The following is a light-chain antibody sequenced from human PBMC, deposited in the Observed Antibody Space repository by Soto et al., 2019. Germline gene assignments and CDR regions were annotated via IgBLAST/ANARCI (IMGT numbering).Light chain of an antibody. J-gene: IGLJ2*01. CDR2: EVS. Sequence: QAVVTQPASVSGSPGQSITISCTGTSSDVGGYNYVSWYQQHPGKAPKLMIYEVSNRPSGVSDRFSGSKSGNTASLTISGLQAEDEADYYCSSYTSSSTAVFGGGTKVTVL. CDR3: SSYTSSSTAV. V-gene: IGLV2-14*01. CDR1: SSDVGGYNY.